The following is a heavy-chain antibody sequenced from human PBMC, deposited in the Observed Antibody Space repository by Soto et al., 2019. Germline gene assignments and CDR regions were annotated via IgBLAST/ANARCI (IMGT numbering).Heavy chain of an antibody. D-gene: IGHD3-16*01. CDR3: TTDSMITLSDAFDI. V-gene: IGHV3-15*01. J-gene: IGHJ3*02. CDR2: IKSKTDGGTT. CDR1: GFTFSNAW. Sequence: PGGSLRLSCAASGFTFSNAWMSWVRQAPGKGLEWVGRIKSKTDGGTTDYTAPVKDKYTISRDDSKNTLNLQMNKLKTKKTAKNYCTTDSMITLSDAFDIWGQGTMVTVSS.